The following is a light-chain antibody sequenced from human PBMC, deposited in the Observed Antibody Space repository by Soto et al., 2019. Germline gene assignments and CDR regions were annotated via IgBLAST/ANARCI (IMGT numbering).Light chain of an antibody. CDR1: KNDVGFYDF. Sequence: SALTQPPSASGSPGQSVTISCTGTKNDVGFYDFVSWYQHHPGKAPRLIIYEVVQRPSGVPDRFSGSKSGNTASLTVSGLQAADEADYFCKSYAGSNTYVFGSGTQLTVL. V-gene: IGLV2-8*01. J-gene: IGLJ7*01. CDR2: EVV. CDR3: KSYAGSNTYV.